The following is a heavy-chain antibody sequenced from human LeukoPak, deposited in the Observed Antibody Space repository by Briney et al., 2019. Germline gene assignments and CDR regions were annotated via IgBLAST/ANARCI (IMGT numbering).Heavy chain of an antibody. D-gene: IGHD6-13*01. CDR3: ARGDRNSWYEQLGWFHP. CDR1: GGSISSHY. J-gene: IGHJ5*02. Sequence: PSETLSLPCTVSGGSISSHYWSWIRQPPGKGLEWIGYIYYSGSTNYNPSLKSRVTISVDTSKNQFSLKLSSVTAADTAVYYCARGDRNSWYEQLGWFHPWGQGTLVTVSS. CDR2: IYYSGST. V-gene: IGHV4-59*11.